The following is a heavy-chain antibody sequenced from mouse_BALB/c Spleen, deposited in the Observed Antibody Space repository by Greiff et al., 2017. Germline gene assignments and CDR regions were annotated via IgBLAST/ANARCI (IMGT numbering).Heavy chain of an antibody. CDR2: ISSGSSTI. D-gene: IGHD1-1*01. CDR3: ARRNYGTLYYFDY. CDR1: GFTFSSFG. Sequence: EVQLVESGGGLVQPGGSRKLSCAASGFTFSSFGMHWVRQAPEKGLEWVAYISSGSSTIYYADTVKGRFTISRDNPKNTLFLQMTSLRSEDTAMYYCARRNYGTLYYFDYWGQGTTLTVSS. V-gene: IGHV5-17*02. J-gene: IGHJ2*01.